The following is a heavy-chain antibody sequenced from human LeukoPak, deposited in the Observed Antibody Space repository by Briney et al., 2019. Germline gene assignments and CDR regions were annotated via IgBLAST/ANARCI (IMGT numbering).Heavy chain of an antibody. J-gene: IGHJ4*02. D-gene: IGHD2-15*01. CDR3: AQDSPDCSGGSCYPGYFDY. Sequence: PGGFLRLSCAASGFTFSSYGMHWVRQAPGKGPEWVAVISYDGSNKYYADSVKGRFTIPRDNSKNTLYLQMNSLRAEDTAVYYCAQDSPDCSGGSCYPGYFDYWGQGTLVTVSS. CDR2: ISYDGSNK. V-gene: IGHV3-30*18. CDR1: GFTFSSYG.